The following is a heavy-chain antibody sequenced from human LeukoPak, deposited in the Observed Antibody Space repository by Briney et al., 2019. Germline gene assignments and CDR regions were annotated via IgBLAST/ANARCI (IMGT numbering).Heavy chain of an antibody. CDR1: GFTFDDYG. V-gene: IGHV3-20*04. D-gene: IGHD3-9*01. J-gene: IGHJ5*02. Sequence: PGGSLRLSCAASGFTFDDYGMSWVRQAPGKGLELVSGINWNGGSTGYADSVKGRFTISRDNAKNSLYLQMNSLRAEDTALYFRARAGYDILNGSQGWFDPWGQGTLVTVSS. CDR2: INWNGGST. CDR3: ARAGYDILNGSQGWFDP.